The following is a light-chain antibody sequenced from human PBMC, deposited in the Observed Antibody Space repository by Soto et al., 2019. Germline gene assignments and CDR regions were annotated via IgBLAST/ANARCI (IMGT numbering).Light chain of an antibody. J-gene: IGKJ1*01. V-gene: IGKV3-20*01. Sequence: ELVLTQSPGTLSLSPGERATLSCRASHGVSSSYLAWYQQKPGQAPRLFIYGASNRATGIPARFSRSGSGTEFNLTTSSLEPEDFSVYYCHQYVKSRSWTFGQRTNVQIK. CDR1: HGVSSSY. CDR2: GAS. CDR3: HQYVKSRSWT.